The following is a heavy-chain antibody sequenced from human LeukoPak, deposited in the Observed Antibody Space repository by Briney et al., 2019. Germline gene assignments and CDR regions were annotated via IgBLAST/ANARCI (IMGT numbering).Heavy chain of an antibody. Sequence: PGGSLRLSCAASGFTFSSYSMNWVRQAPGKGLEWVSYISSSGSTIYYADSVKGRFTISRDNAKNSLYLQMNSLRAEDTAVYYCARDGGEWELDYWGQGTLVTVSS. D-gene: IGHD1-26*01. J-gene: IGHJ4*02. V-gene: IGHV3-48*04. CDR1: GFTFSSYS. CDR3: ARDGGEWELDY. CDR2: ISSSGSTI.